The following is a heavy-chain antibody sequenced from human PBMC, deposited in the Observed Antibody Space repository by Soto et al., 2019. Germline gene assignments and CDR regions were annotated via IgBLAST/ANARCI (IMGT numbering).Heavy chain of an antibody. V-gene: IGHV5-10-1*01. D-gene: IGHD2-8*02. J-gene: IGHJ4*02. Sequence: VESLTIWCKVSGYSFAVYWIRWVGQKPGKCLECMGRIDPSDSQTYYSPSFRGHVTISATKSITTVFLQWSSLRSSDTSMYYCARQIHDSDTGPTCQYYFDSWGQGTTVTVSS. CDR3: ARQIHDSDTGPTCQYYFDS. CDR2: IDPSDSQT. CDR1: GYSFAVYW.